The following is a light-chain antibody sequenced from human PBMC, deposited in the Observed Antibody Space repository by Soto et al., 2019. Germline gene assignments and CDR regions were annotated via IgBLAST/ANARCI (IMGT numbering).Light chain of an antibody. Sequence: GERATLSCRASQSVSSNLAWYQQKPGQAPRLLIYGASTRATGIPARFSGSGSGTEFTLTISSLQSEDFAVYYCQQYNNWPPWTFGQGTKVDIK. CDR2: GAS. J-gene: IGKJ1*01. CDR1: QSVSSN. CDR3: QQYNNWPPWT. V-gene: IGKV3-15*01.